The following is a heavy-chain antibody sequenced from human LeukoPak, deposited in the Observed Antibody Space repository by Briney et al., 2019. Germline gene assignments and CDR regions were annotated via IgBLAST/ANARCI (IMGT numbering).Heavy chain of an antibody. D-gene: IGHD5-12*01. CDR2: INHSGST. Sequence: PSETLSLTCAVYGGSFSGYYWSWIRQPPGQGLEWIGEINHSGSTNYNPSLKSRVTISVDTSKNQFSLKLSSVPAADTPVYYCARPGSRGYSGYGRWFDPWGQGTLVTVSS. V-gene: IGHV4-34*01. CDR1: GGSFSGYY. CDR3: ARPGSRGYSGYGRWFDP. J-gene: IGHJ5*02.